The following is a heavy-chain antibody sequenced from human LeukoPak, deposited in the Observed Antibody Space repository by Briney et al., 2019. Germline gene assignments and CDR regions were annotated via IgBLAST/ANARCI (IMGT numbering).Heavy chain of an antibody. CDR2: MTGNGGRK. CDR1: VHTYSRLA. J-gene: IGHJ4*02. D-gene: IGHD4-11*01. Sequence: GVSLRLSCAASVHTYSRLAVSGARHARGKGLECVSSMTGNGGRKKQEASVKGQFDISRDNSKHTMYLQMNRLRTEHNAVYYCAKDLISGDDYSICTFANWGQETLVTVSS. V-gene: IGHV3-23*01. CDR3: AKDLISGDDYSICTFAN.